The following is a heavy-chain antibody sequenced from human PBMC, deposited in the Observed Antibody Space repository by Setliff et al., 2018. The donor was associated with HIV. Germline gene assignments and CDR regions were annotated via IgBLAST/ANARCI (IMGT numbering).Heavy chain of an antibody. CDR3: ARDDSNGNTDAFDI. CDR1: GGSFIGSSFQ. V-gene: IGHV4-61*01. D-gene: IGHD5-18*01. CDR2: IAYSGTTMYT. J-gene: IGHJ3*02. Sequence: PSETLSLTCNVSGGSFIGSSFQSTWIRQAPGRGLEWIADIAYSGTTMYTNYNPSLERRVTVSEDTSRHQFFLKLSFVTAADTAVYYCARDDSNGNTDAFDIWGQGTTVTVSS.